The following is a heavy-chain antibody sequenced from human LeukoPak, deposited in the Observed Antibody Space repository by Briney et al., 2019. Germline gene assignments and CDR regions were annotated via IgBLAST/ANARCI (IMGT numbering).Heavy chain of an antibody. CDR2: ISSSGSTI. J-gene: IGHJ4*02. Sequence: PGGSLRLSCAASGFTFSSYEMNRVRQAPGKGLEWVSYISSSGSTIYYADSVKGRFTISRDNAKNSLYLQMNSLRAEDTAVYYCATNPNSYYYGSGSYYLNDYWGQGTLVTVSS. D-gene: IGHD3-10*01. CDR1: GFTFSSYE. V-gene: IGHV3-48*03. CDR3: ATNPNSYYYGSGSYYLNDY.